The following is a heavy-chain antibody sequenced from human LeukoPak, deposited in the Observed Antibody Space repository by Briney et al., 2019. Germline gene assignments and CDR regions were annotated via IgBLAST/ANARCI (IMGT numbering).Heavy chain of an antibody. CDR1: GFTFGDYA. V-gene: IGHV3-49*04. D-gene: IGHD3-3*01. CDR2: IRSKAYGGTT. Sequence: PGRSLRLSCTASGFTFGDYAMSWVRQAPGKGLEWVGFIRSKAYGGTTEYAASVKGRFTIPRDDSKSIAYPQMNSLKTEDTAVYYCTRTSTIFGVVTNFDYWGQGTLVTVSS. CDR3: TRTSTIFGVVTNFDY. J-gene: IGHJ4*02.